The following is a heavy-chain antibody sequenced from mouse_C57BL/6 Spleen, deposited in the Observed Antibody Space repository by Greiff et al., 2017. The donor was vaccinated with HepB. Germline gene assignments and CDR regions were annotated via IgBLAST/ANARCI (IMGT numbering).Heavy chain of an antibody. D-gene: IGHD1-1*01. CDR1: GYTFTSYG. Sequence: QVQLQQSGAELARPGASVKLSCKASGYTFTSYGISWVKQSTGQGLEWIGEIYPRSGNTYYNEKFKGKATLTADKSSSTAYMELRSLTSEDSAVYFCARSYYYGSSYWYFDVWGTGTTVTVSS. CDR3: ARSYYYGSSYWYFDV. V-gene: IGHV1-81*01. CDR2: IYPRSGNT. J-gene: IGHJ1*03.